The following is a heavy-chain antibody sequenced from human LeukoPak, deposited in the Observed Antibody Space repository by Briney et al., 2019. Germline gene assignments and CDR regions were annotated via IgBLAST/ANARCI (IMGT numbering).Heavy chain of an antibody. J-gene: IGHJ3*02. CDR3: VRDDPGVQQERRLSPFDI. Sequence: GGSLRLSCAASGFTFSSYGMSWVRQAPGKGLEWVSAISGSGGSTYYADSVKGRFTISRDNAKNSLYLQMNSLRVEDTALYYCVRDDPGVQQERRLSPFDIWGQGTMVTVSS. CDR2: ISGSGGST. D-gene: IGHD1-1*01. V-gene: IGHV3-23*01. CDR1: GFTFSSYG.